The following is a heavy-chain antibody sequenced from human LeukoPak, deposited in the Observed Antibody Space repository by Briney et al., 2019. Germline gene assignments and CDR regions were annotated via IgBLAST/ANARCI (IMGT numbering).Heavy chain of an antibody. CDR1: GFTFSDYY. CDR3: AKAAQWGAGTAPLGY. D-gene: IGHD1-1*01. V-gene: IGHV3-11*04. CDR2: ISSSGGNI. Sequence: GGSLRLSCAASGFTFSDYYMNWIRQAPGKGLEWISYISSSGGNINYADSVQGRFTISRDNAKKSLYLQMNSLRAEDTAVYYCAKAAQWGAGTAPLGYWGQGTLVTVSS. J-gene: IGHJ4*02.